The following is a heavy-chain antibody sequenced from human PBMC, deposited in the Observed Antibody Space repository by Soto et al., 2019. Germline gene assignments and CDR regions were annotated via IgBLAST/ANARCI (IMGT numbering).Heavy chain of an antibody. CDR2: IWYDGSNK. V-gene: IGHV3-33*01. CDR3: ARVSTIAAWHFDY. J-gene: IGHJ4*02. Sequence: QVQLVESGGGVVQPGRSLRLSCAASGFTFSSYVMHWVRQAPGKGLEWVAVIWYDGSNKYYADSVKGRFTISRDNSKKTLYLQMNSLRAEDTAVYYCARVSTIAAWHFDYWGQGTLVTVSS. CDR1: GFTFSSYV. D-gene: IGHD6-6*01.